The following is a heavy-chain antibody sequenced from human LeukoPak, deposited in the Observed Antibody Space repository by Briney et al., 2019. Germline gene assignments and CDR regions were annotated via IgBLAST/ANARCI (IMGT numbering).Heavy chain of an antibody. V-gene: IGHV3-30-3*01. CDR2: ISYDGSNK. D-gene: IGHD2-2*01. Sequence: PGGSLRLSCAASGFTFSSYAMHWVRQAPGKGLEWVAVISYDGSNKYYADSVKGRFTISRDNSKNTLYLQMNSLRAEDTAVYYCAREGVVVVPAAEGLDAFDIWGQGTMVTVSS. J-gene: IGHJ3*02. CDR1: GFTFSSYA. CDR3: AREGVVVVPAAEGLDAFDI.